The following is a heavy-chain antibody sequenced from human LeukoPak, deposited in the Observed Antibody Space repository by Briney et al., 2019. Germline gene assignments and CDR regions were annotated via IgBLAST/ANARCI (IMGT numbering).Heavy chain of an antibody. CDR2: INGSGGST. CDR1: GFTFSSYA. V-gene: IGHV3-23*01. J-gene: IGHJ6*02. D-gene: IGHD6-19*01. Sequence: GGSLRLSCAASGFTFSSYAMSWVRQAPGKGLEWVSAINGSGGSTYYADSVKGRFTIARDNSKNTPYLQMTSLRADDTAAYYCAKESIAMAGEVPVEYYYAMDVWGQGTTVTVSS. CDR3: AKESIAMAGEVPVEYYYAMDV.